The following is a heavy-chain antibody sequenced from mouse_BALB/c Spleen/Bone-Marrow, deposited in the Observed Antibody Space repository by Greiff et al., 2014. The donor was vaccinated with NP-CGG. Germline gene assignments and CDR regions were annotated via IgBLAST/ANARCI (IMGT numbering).Heavy chain of an antibody. CDR2: IYPGDGDT. D-gene: IGHD2-4*01. Sequence: QVQLQQSGAELVRPGSSVKISCKASGYAFSNYGMNWVKQRPGQGLEWIGQIYPGDGDTNYNGKFKGRVTLTADKSPSTAYMQLSSLTSEDSAVYFCASVYDYGRGYAMDYWGQGTSVTVSS. V-gene: IGHV1-80*01. CDR1: GYAFSNYG. J-gene: IGHJ4*01. CDR3: ASVYDYGRGYAMDY.